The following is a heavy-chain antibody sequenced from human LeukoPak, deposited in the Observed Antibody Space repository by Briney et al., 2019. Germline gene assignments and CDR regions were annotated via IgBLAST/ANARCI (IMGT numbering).Heavy chain of an antibody. Sequence: PSETLSLTCTVSGGSISSSNYYWSWIRQPPGKGLEWIGEINHSGSTNYNPSLKSRVTISVDTSKNQFSLKLRSVTAADTAVYYCARLARGRPQTKDYSYYYLDVWGKGTTVTISS. J-gene: IGHJ6*03. CDR2: INHSGST. D-gene: IGHD1-14*01. CDR1: GGSISSSNYY. V-gene: IGHV4-39*07. CDR3: ARLARGRPQTKDYSYYYLDV.